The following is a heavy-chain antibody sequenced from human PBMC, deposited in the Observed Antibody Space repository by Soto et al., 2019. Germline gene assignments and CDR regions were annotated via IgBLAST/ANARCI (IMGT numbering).Heavy chain of an antibody. CDR3: AREFWSGPFDY. V-gene: IGHV3-74*01. CDR1: GFTFNSYW. J-gene: IGHJ4*02. D-gene: IGHD3-3*01. CDR2: INDDGSST. Sequence: GESLKISCAASGFTFNSYWMHWVRQAPGKGLVWVSRINDDGSSTSYADSVKGRFTISRDNSKNTLYLQMNSLRAEDTAVYYCAREFWSGPFDYWGQGTLVTVSS.